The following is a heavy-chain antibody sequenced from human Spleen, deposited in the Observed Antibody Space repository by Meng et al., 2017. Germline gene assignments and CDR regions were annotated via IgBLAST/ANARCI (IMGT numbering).Heavy chain of an antibody. V-gene: IGHV1-2*04. CDR3: ARGITMIPY. CDR2: INPNNGDT. J-gene: IGHJ4*02. Sequence: ASVKVSCKASGYTFTRSAVNWVRQAPGQGLEWMGWINPNNGDTSYAQKFQGWVTLTSDTSISTAYMEVSRLTSDDTAVYYCARGITMIPYWGQGTLVTVSS. CDR1: GYTFTRSA. D-gene: IGHD3-22*01.